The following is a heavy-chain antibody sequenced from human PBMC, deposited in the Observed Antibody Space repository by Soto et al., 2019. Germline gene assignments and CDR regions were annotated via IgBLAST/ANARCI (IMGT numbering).Heavy chain of an antibody. CDR2: IGTAGDT. J-gene: IGHJ4*02. CDR1: GFTFSSYD. Sequence: EVQLVESGGGLVQPGGSLRLSCAASGFTFSSYDMHWVRQATGKGLEWVSAIGTAGDTYYAGSVKGRFTISRENGKNSLYLQMSSLRAGETGVYYCARFGVGQLYDYWGQGTLVTVSS. D-gene: IGHD6-13*01. V-gene: IGHV3-13*04. CDR3: ARFGVGQLYDY.